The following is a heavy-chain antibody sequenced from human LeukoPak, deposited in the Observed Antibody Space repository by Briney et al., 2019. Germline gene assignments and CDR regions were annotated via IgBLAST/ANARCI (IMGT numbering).Heavy chain of an antibody. CDR3: AEYYFYDSSGYQQYYFDY. CDR2: ISNSGGST. Sequence: GGSLRLSCAASGFTFSSYTMSWVRQAPGKGLEWVSGISNSGGSTYYADSVKGRFTISRDNSKDTLYLQMNSLRAEDTAVYYCAEYYFYDSSGYQQYYFDYWGQGTLVTVSS. J-gene: IGHJ4*02. D-gene: IGHD3-22*01. V-gene: IGHV3-23*01. CDR1: GFTFSSYT.